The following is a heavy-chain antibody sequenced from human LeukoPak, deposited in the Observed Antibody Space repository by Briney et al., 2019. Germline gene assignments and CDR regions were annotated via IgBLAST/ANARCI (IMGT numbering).Heavy chain of an antibody. CDR3: ASGPSGYCTNGVCYYFDY. CDR2: IIPIFGTA. V-gene: IGHV1-69*01. D-gene: IGHD2-8*01. CDR1: GGTFSSYA. J-gene: IGHJ4*02. Sequence: ASVKVSCKASGGTFSSYAISWVRQAPGQELEWMGGIIPIFGTANYAQKFQGRVTITADESTSTAYMELSSLRSEDTAVYYCASGPSGYCTNGVCYYFDYWGQGTLVTASS.